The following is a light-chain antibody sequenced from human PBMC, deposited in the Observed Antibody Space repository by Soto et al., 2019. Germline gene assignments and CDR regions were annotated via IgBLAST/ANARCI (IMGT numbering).Light chain of an antibody. J-gene: IGKJ4*01. CDR3: QQYESYPMT. Sequence: DSQMTQYPSTLSASVGDRVTITCRASQSISSWLAWYQQKPGKAPKLLISKASTLQSGIPPRFSGSGSGTEFTLTISSLQPDEFATSYCQQYESYPMTFGGGTKVEIK. CDR2: KAS. CDR1: QSISSW. V-gene: IGKV1-5*03.